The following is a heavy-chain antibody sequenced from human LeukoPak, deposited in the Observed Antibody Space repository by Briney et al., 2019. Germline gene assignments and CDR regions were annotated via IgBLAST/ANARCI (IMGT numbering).Heavy chain of an antibody. D-gene: IGHD3-22*01. CDR3: ARAERYYYDSSGHRFDY. J-gene: IGHJ4*02. CDR1: GFTFSSYA. CDR2: ISYDGSNK. V-gene: IGHV3-30-3*01. Sequence: GGSLRLSCAASGFTFSSYAMPWVRQAPGKGLEWVAVISYDGSNKYYADSVKGRFTISRDNSKNTLYLQMNSLRAEDTAVYYGARAERYYYDSSGHRFDYRGQGTLVTVSS.